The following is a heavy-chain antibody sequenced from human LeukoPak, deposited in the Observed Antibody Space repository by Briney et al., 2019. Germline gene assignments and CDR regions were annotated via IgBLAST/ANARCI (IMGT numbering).Heavy chain of an antibody. J-gene: IGHJ6*02. CDR2: IYSGGST. V-gene: IGHV3-53*01. D-gene: IGHD5-12*01. CDR1: GFTVSSNY. Sequence: PGGSLRLSCAASGFTVSSNYMSWVRQAPGKGLEWVSVIYSGGSTYYADSVKGRFTISRDNSKNTPYLQMNSLRAEDTAVYYCARESGSGYDRRSYYYGMDVWGQGTTVTVSS. CDR3: ARESGSGYDRRSYYYGMDV.